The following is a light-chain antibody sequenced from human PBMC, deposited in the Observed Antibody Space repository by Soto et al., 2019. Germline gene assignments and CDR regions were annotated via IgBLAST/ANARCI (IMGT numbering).Light chain of an antibody. CDR2: DAA. CDR3: HQYSSSPALT. J-gene: IGKJ4*01. Sequence: EIVMTQSPGTLSLSPGERATLSCRASQSVSSSYLAWYQKKPRETPMLLIYDAASTATGSADWSSSGGGGAVYTLTISRLEQEDVAVYYYHQYSSSPALTFGGGTKVDIK. V-gene: IGKV3-20*01. CDR1: QSVSSSY.